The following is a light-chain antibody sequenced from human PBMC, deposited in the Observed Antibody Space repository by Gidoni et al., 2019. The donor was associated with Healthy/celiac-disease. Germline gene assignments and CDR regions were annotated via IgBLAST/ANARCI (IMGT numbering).Light chain of an antibody. CDR2: GAS. CDR1: QSVSSSY. Sequence: EIVLTQSPGTLSLSPGERATLSCRASQSVSSSYLAWYQQQPGQAPRLLIDGASSRATGIPDRFSGSGSGTDFTLTISRLEPEDFAVYYCQQYGSSPGFTFGPGTKVDIK. J-gene: IGKJ3*01. V-gene: IGKV3-20*01. CDR3: QQYGSSPGFT.